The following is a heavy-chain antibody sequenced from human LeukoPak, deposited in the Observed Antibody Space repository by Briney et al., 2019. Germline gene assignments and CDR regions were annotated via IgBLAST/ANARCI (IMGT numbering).Heavy chain of an antibody. CDR3: ARVYCGGDCALDRNEKPLYYFDY. CDR2: IYPGDSDT. CDR1: GYSFTSYW. Sequence: GESLKISCKDSGYSFTSYWIAWVRQMPGKGLEWMGIIYPGDSDTRYSPSFQGQVTISADKSISTAYLQWSSLKASDTAMYYCARVYCGGDCALDRNEKPLYYFDYWGQGTLVTVSS. J-gene: IGHJ4*02. D-gene: IGHD2-21*02. V-gene: IGHV5-51*01.